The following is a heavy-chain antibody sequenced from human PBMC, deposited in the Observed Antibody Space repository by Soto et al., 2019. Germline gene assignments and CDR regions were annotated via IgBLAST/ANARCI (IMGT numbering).Heavy chain of an antibody. V-gene: IGHV1-18*01. D-gene: IGHD6-13*01. CDR1: GYTFTSYG. Sequence: QVQLVQSGAEVKKPGASVKVSCKASGYTFTSYGISWVRQAPGQGLEWMGWISAYNGNTNYAQKLQGRVTMTTDTTTSTAYMELRSLRSDDTAVYYCARKAAAGMIAMGWFDPWGQGTLVTVSS. CDR3: ARKAAAGMIAMGWFDP. CDR2: ISAYNGNT. J-gene: IGHJ5*02.